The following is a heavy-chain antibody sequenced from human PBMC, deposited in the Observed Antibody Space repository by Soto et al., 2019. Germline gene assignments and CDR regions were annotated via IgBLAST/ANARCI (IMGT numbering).Heavy chain of an antibody. CDR1: GFTFSDYY. CDR2: ISSSSSYT. D-gene: IGHD2-2*01. Sequence: QVQLVESGGGLVKPGGSLRLSCAASGFTFSDYYMSWIRQAPGKGLEWVSYISSSSSYTNYADSVKGRFTISRDNAKNSLYLQMNSLRAEDTAVYYCVAGRYCSSTSCRHTYWGQGTLVTVSS. V-gene: IGHV3-11*05. J-gene: IGHJ4*02. CDR3: VAGRYCSSTSCRHTY.